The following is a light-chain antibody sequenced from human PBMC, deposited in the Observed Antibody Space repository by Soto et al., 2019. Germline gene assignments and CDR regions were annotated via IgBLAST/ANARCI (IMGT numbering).Light chain of an antibody. J-gene: IGKJ4*01. Sequence: ALTQSPAKLTLSPGERAKLSFRASQSVTTYLAWYQQKPGQAPRLLIYDASTRATGIPARFSVSGCGTDFTLTISSVEPEYVAGYYCHQGSNCPRSFGGGTKVDIK. CDR2: DAS. V-gene: IGKV3-11*01. CDR1: QSVTTY. CDR3: HQGSNCPRS.